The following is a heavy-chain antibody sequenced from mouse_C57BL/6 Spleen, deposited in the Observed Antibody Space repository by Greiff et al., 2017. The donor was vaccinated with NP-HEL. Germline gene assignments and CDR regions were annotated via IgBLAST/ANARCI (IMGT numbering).Heavy chain of an antibody. D-gene: IGHD3-2*02. CDR3: ARPFGNSGYDAWFAY. V-gene: IGHV1-64*01. Sequence: QVQLQQPGAELVKPGASVKLSCKASGYTFTSYWMHWVKQRPGQGLEWIGMIHPNSGSTNYNEKFKSKATLTVDKSSSTAYMQLSSLTSEDSAVYYCARPFGNSGYDAWFAYWGQGTLVTVSA. CDR2: IHPNSGST. J-gene: IGHJ3*01. CDR1: GYTFTSYW.